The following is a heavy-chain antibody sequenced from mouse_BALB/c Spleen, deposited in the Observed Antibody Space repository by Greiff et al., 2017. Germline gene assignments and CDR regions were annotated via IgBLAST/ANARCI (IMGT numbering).Heavy chain of an antibody. Sequence: VHLVESGPGLVAPSQSLSITCTVSGFSLTSYGVHWVRQPPGKGLEWLGVIWAGGSTNYNSALMSRLSISKDNSKSQVFLKKNSLQTDDTAMYYCARVNWDYAMDYWGQGTSVTVSA. CDR3: ARVNWDYAMDY. CDR1: GFSLTSYG. CDR2: IWAGGST. D-gene: IGHD4-1*01. J-gene: IGHJ4*01. V-gene: IGHV2-9*02.